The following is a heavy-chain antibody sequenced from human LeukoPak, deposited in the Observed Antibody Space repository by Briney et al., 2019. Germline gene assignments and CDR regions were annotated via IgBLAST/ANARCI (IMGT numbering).Heavy chain of an antibody. CDR1: GYSISSYW. J-gene: IGHJ6*02. Sequence: GESLKISCKGSGYSISSYWISCVRQMPGKGLEWMGRIDPSDSDTNYSPSFQGHVTISADKSKSTVYLQWSSLKASDTAMYYCARTVLYYGMDVWGQGTTVTVSS. CDR3: ARTVLYYGMDV. D-gene: IGHD3-10*01. CDR2: IDPSDSDT. V-gene: IGHV5-10-1*01.